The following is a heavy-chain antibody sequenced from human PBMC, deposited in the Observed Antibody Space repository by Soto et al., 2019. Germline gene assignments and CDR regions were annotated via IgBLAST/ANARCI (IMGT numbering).Heavy chain of an antibody. V-gene: IGHV3-33*01. CDR2: IWYDGSNK. D-gene: IGHD3-3*01. CDR1: GFTFSSYG. CDR3: ARDSYYDFWSGYRALTAYYYYGMDV. Sequence: QVQLVESGGGVVQPGRSLRLSCAASGFTFSSYGMHWVRQAPGKGLEWVAVIWYDGSNKYYADSVKGRFTISRDNSKNTLYLQMNSLRAEDTAVYYCARDSYYDFWSGYRALTAYYYYGMDVW. J-gene: IGHJ6*01.